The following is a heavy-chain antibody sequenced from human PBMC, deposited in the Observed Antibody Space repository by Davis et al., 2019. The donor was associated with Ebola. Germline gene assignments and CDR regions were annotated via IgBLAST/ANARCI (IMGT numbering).Heavy chain of an antibody. Sequence: MPGGSLRLSCLVSGGSISNYYWTWIRQAPGKGLEWIASIDYNGRSNYNPSLESRVTISVDTSKNQFSLKMSSLTAADTAVYYCARRLIVGWFDPWGQGTLVTVSS. D-gene: IGHD3-22*01. CDR1: GGSISNYY. CDR2: IDYNGRS. CDR3: ARRLIVGWFDP. V-gene: IGHV4-59*01. J-gene: IGHJ5*02.